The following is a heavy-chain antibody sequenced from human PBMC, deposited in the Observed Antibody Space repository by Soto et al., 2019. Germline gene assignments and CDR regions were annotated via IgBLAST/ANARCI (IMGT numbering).Heavy chain of an antibody. CDR2: IYHSGST. CDR3: ARALAYYYDSRGNWFDP. CDR1: GYSISSGYY. J-gene: IGHJ5*02. Sequence: PSETLSLTCAVSGYSISSGYYWGWIRQPPGKGLEWIGSIYHSGSTYYNPSLKSRVTISVDTSKNQFSLKLSSVTAADTAVYYCARALAYYYDSRGNWFDPWGQGTLVIVSS. V-gene: IGHV4-38-2*01. D-gene: IGHD3-22*01.